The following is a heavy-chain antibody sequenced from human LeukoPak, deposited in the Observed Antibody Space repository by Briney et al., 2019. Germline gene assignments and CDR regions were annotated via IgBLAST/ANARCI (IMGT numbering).Heavy chain of an antibody. CDR2: IKQDGTAK. J-gene: IGHJ6*02. V-gene: IGHV3-7*01. CDR3: ARDQGSSSVRYYYYGMDV. CDR1: GFTFSTYW. D-gene: IGHD6-6*01. Sequence: GGSLRLSCAGSGFTFSTYWMSWVRQAPGKGLDWVANIKQDGTAKYYVDSVKGRFTISRDNAKNLLYLQMNSLRAEDTAVYYCARDQGSSSVRYYYYGMDVWGQGTTVTVSS.